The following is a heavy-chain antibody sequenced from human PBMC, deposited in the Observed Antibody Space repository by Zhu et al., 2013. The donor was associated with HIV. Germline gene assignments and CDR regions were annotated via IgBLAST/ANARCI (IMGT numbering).Heavy chain of an antibody. J-gene: IGHJ6*02. CDR1: GYTFTGYY. V-gene: IGHV1-2*04. Sequence: QVQLVQSGAEVKKPGASVKVSCKASGYTFTGYYMHWVRQAPGQGLEWMGWINPNSGGTNYAQKFQGWVTMTRDTSISTAYMELSRLRSDDTAVYYCARDLVAAAGNYGMDVVGPRDHGHRLL. D-gene: IGHD6-13*01. CDR3: ARDLVAAAGNYGMDV. CDR2: INPNSGGT.